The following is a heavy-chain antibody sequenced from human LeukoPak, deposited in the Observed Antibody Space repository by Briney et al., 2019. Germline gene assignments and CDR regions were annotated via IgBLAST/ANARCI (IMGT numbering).Heavy chain of an antibody. V-gene: IGHV5-10-1*01. D-gene: IGHD2-2*01. CDR2: IDPSDSYT. Sequence: GESLEISCKGSGYSFTSYWISWVRQMPGKGLEWMGRIDPSDSYTNYSPSFQGHVTISADKSISTAYLQWSSLKASDTAMYYCASRDCSSTSCYYYYGMDVWGQGTTVTVSS. CDR3: ASRDCSSTSCYYYYGMDV. J-gene: IGHJ6*02. CDR1: GYSFTSYW.